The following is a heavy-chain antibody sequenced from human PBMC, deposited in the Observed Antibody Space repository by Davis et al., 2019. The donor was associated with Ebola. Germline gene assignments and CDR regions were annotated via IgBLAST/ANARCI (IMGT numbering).Heavy chain of an antibody. D-gene: IGHD5-24*01. CDR2: IYYSGST. V-gene: IGHV4-59*01. CDR1: GGSISSYY. CDR3: ARVGDGYNYWDDAFDI. Sequence: PSETLSLTCTVSGGSISSYYWSWIRQPPGKGLEWIGYIYYSGSTNYNPSLKSRVTISVDTSKNQFSLKLSSVTAADTAVYYCARVGDGYNYWDDAFDIWGQGTMVTVSS. J-gene: IGHJ3*02.